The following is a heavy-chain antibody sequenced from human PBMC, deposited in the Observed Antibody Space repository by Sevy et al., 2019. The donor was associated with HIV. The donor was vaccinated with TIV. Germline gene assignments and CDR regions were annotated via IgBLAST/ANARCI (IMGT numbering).Heavy chain of an antibody. CDR2: ISSSSSYI. Sequence: GGSLRLSCAASGFTISSYSMNWVRQAPGKGLEWVSSISSSSSYIYYADSVKGRFTISRDNAKNSLYLQMNSLRAEDTAVYYCARGGYSYGPNYFDYWGQGTLVTVSS. CDR3: ARGGYSYGPNYFDY. V-gene: IGHV3-21*01. D-gene: IGHD5-18*01. J-gene: IGHJ4*02. CDR1: GFTISSYS.